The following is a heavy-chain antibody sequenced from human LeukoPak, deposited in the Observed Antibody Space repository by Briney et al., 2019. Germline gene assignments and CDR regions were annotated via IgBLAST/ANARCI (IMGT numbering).Heavy chain of an antibody. D-gene: IGHD1-26*01. Sequence: SETLSLTCTVSGGSISSYYWSWIRQPPGKGLEWIGYIYTSGSTNYNPSLKSRVTISVDTSKNQFSLKLSSVTAADTAVYYCARRGGSHGSYGYWGQGTLVTVSS. CDR1: GGSISSYY. V-gene: IGHV4-4*09. CDR2: IYTSGST. J-gene: IGHJ4*02. CDR3: ARRGGSHGSYGY.